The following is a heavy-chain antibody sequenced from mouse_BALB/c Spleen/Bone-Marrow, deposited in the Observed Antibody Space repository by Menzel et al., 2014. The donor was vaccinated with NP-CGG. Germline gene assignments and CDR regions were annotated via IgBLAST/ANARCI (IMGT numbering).Heavy chain of an antibody. CDR1: GFTFTDYY. J-gene: IGHJ4*01. Sequence: EVQRVESGGGLVQPGGSLRLSCATSGFTFTDYYMSWVRQPPGKALEWLGFIRNKANGYTTEYSASVKGRFTISRDNSQSILYLQMNTLRAEDSATYYCARDDYYAMDYWGQGTSVTVFS. V-gene: IGHV7-3*02. CDR2: IRNKANGYTT. CDR3: ARDDYYAMDY.